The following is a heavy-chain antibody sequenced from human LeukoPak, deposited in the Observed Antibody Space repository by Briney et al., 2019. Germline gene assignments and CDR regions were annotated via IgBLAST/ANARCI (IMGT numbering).Heavy chain of an antibody. Sequence: GASVKVSCKASGGTFSSYAISWVRQAPGQGLEWMGGIIPIFGTANYAQKFQGRVTITADESTSTAYMELSSLRSEDTAVYYCARGVPDIVVAPTFDPWGQGTLVTVSS. CDR2: IIPIFGTA. J-gene: IGHJ5*02. CDR1: GGTFSSYA. V-gene: IGHV1-69*13. CDR3: ARGVPDIVVAPTFDP. D-gene: IGHD2-2*01.